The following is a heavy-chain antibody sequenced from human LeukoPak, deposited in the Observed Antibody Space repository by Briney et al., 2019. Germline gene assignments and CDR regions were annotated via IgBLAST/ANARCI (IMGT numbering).Heavy chain of an antibody. J-gene: IGHJ6*03. D-gene: IGHD5-18*01. CDR1: GYTFTGYY. V-gene: IGHV1-2*02. Sequence: ASVKVSCKASGYTFTGYYMHWVRQAPGQGLEWMGWINPNSGGTNYAQKFQGRVTMTRDTSISTAYIELSRLRSDDTAVYYCARAYSYGYSYYYYYMDVWGKGTTVTVSS. CDR3: ARAYSYGYSYYYYYMDV. CDR2: INPNSGGT.